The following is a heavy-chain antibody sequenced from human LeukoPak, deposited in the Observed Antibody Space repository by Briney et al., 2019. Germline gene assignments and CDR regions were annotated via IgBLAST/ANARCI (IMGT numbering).Heavy chain of an antibody. CDR1: GGTFSSYA. D-gene: IGHD3-16*02. J-gene: IGHJ4*02. Sequence: GASVKVSCKASGGTFSSYAISWVRQAPGQGLEWMGRINPNSGGTNYAQKFQGRGTMTRDTSISTAYMELSRLRSDDTAMYYCARDNRNYYDYVWGSYRTYYFNYWGQGTLVTVSS. V-gene: IGHV1-2*06. CDR2: INPNSGGT. CDR3: ARDNRNYYDYVWGSYRTYYFNY.